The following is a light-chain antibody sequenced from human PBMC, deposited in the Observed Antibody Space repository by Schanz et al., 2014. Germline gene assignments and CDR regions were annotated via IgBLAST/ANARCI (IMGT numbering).Light chain of an antibody. Sequence: DIVMTQSPLSLPVTPGEPASISCRSSQSLLHTNGYNYLDWYLQKPGQSPQLLIYLASSRASGVPDRFSGSGSGTDFTLKISRVEAEDVGVYYCMQALQTPSTFGGGTKVEIK. V-gene: IGKV2-28*01. CDR2: LAS. J-gene: IGKJ4*01. CDR3: MQALQTPST. CDR1: QSLLHTNGYNY.